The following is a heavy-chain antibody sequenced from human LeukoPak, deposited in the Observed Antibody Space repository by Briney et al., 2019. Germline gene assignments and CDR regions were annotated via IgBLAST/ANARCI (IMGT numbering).Heavy chain of an antibody. D-gene: IGHD2-2*01. CDR2: IIPILGIA. CDR3: ARDNPGGVVVPAAMPNYYYYGMDV. CDR1: GGTFSSYA. V-gene: IGHV1-69*04. Sequence: SVKVSCKASGGTFSSYAISWVRQAPGQGLEWMGRIIPILGIANYAQKFQGRVTITADKSTSTAYMELSSLRSEDTAVYYCARDNPGGVVVPAAMPNYYYYGMDVWGQGTTVTVSS. J-gene: IGHJ6*02.